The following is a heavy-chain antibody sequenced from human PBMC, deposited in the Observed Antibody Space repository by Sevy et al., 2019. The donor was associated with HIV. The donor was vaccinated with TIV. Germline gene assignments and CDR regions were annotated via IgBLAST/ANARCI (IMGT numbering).Heavy chain of an antibody. CDR1: GMTFSSYA. CDR2: ISDSGSST. Sequence: GGSLRLSCAASGMTFSSYAMNWLRQAPGKGLEWVSSISDSGSSTYYADSVKGRFTISRDNSKNTLYLQVNSLRAEDTAVYYCAIAGGYANYPLWVPLYYFDYWGQGTLVTVSS. CDR3: AIAGGYANYPLWVPLYYFDY. J-gene: IGHJ4*02. D-gene: IGHD4-4*01. V-gene: IGHV3-23*01.